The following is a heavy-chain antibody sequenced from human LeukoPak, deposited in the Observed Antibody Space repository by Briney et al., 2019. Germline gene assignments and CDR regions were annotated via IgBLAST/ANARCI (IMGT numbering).Heavy chain of an antibody. J-gene: IGHJ4*02. D-gene: IGHD2-2*02. V-gene: IGHV3-23*01. CDR1: GFSFTNYA. CDR2: IADGGFST. Sequence: PAGSLRLSCTASGFSFTNYAMSWVRQTPGKGLEWVSAIADGGFSTYYADSVKGRFTISRDNSKNTLYLQMDSLRAEDTAVYYCVKSTCSGTSCHRGYFDYWGQGTLVTVSS. CDR3: VKSTCSGTSCHRGYFDY.